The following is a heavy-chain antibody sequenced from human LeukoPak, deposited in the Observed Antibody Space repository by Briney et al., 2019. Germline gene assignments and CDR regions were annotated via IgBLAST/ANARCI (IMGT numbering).Heavy chain of an antibody. V-gene: IGHV1-18*01. CDR1: GYTFTSYG. CDR2: ISAYNGNT. J-gene: IGHJ4*02. Sequence: GASVKVSCKASGYTFTSYGISWVRQAPGQGLEWMGWISAYNGNTNYAQKFQGRVTITADESTSTAYMELSSLRSEDTAVYYCARDRDWAGYTYGFYYWGQGTLVTVSS. D-gene: IGHD5-18*01. CDR3: ARDRDWAGYTYGFYY.